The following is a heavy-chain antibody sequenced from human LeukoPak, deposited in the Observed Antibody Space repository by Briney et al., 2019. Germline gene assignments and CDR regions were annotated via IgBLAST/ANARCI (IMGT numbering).Heavy chain of an antibody. CDR3: ARIIVAKGDWFDP. J-gene: IGHJ5*02. V-gene: IGHV4-39*01. Sequence: KPSETLSLTCSVSGASITSTTYYWGWIRQFPGQGLEWIGSWYFTGTTYQNPSLKSRVTISVDTSKNQFSLKLPSVTAADTAIYYCARIIVAKGDWFDPWGQGTLVTVSS. D-gene: IGHD2-15*01. CDR1: GASITSTTYY. CDR2: WYFTGTT.